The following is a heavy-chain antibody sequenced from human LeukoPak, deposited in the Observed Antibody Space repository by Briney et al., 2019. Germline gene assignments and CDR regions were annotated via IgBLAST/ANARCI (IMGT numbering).Heavy chain of an antibody. Sequence: GGSLKISCKGSGYSFTSYWIGWVRQMPGKGLEWMGIIYPGDSDTRYSPSFQGQVTISADKSISTAYLQWSSLKASDTAMYYCATFRYYDILTGYCDYWGQGTLVTVSS. J-gene: IGHJ4*02. CDR3: ATFRYYDILTGYCDY. D-gene: IGHD3-9*01. CDR1: GYSFTSYW. V-gene: IGHV5-51*01. CDR2: IYPGDSDT.